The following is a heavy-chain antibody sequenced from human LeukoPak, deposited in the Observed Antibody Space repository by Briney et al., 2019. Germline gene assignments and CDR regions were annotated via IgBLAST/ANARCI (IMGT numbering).Heavy chain of an antibody. J-gene: IGHJ4*02. Sequence: AGGSLRLSCVASGFTFDDYAMHWVRQAPGKGLEWVSGISYNRDGIGYADSVKGRFTVSRDDAKNSLYLQMNSLRSEDTALYYCAKGAAAGIRGYFDYWGQGILVTVSS. V-gene: IGHV3-9*01. CDR3: AKGAAAGIRGYFDY. CDR2: ISYNRDGI. CDR1: GFTFDDYA. D-gene: IGHD6-25*01.